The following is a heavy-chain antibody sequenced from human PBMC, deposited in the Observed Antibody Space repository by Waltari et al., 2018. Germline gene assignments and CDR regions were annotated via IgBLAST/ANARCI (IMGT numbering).Heavy chain of an antibody. CDR1: GGSISSYY. Sequence: QVQLQESGPGLVKPSETLSLTCTVPGGSISSYYWSWIRQPPGKGLEWIGYIYYSGSTNYNPSLKSRVTISVDTSKNQFSLKLSSVTAADTAVYYCAREGITGMERGYYYYGMDVWGQGTTVTVSS. J-gene: IGHJ6*02. V-gene: IGHV4-59*01. D-gene: IGHD1-20*01. CDR3: AREGITGMERGYYYYGMDV. CDR2: IYYSGST.